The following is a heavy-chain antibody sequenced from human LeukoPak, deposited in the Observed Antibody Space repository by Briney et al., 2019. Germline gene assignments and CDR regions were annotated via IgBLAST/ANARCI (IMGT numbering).Heavy chain of an antibody. Sequence: GESLKISCKGSGYSFTSYWIGWARQMPGKGLEWMGIIYPGDSDIRYSPSFQGQVTISADKSINTAYLQWSSLKASDTAMYYCARRMGCSGGSCYSGFHAFDIWGQGTMVTVSS. J-gene: IGHJ3*02. CDR3: ARRMGCSGGSCYSGFHAFDI. CDR2: IYPGDSDI. V-gene: IGHV5-51*01. D-gene: IGHD2-15*01. CDR1: GYSFTSYW.